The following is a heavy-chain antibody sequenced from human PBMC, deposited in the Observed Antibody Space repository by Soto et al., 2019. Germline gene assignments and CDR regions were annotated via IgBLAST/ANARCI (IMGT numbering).Heavy chain of an antibody. V-gene: IGHV4-4*02. CDR3: ARDRAVSARGSFDY. CDR2: IYHSGST. Sequence: QVQLQESGPGLVEPSGTLSLTCAVSGGSVRSTNWWSWVRQPPGKGLEWIGEIYHSGSTYYNPSLKSRVTISVDKSKNQFSLRLSSVTAADTAVYFCARDRAVSARGSFDYWGQGTLVTVSS. J-gene: IGHJ4*02. CDR1: GGSVRSTNW. D-gene: IGHD6-19*01.